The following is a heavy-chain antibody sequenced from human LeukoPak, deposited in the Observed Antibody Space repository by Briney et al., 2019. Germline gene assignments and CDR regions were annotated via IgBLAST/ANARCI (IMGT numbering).Heavy chain of an antibody. V-gene: IGHV4-39*01. CDR1: GRSISSSNYY. CDR2: IYYSGST. J-gene: IGHJ4*02. CDR3: ARWRGGATYFDY. Sequence: PSETLSLTCTVSGRSISSSNYYWGWIRQSPGKGLEWIGSIYYSGSTNYNPSLKSRVTISVDTSKNQFSLSLSSVTAADTAVYYCARWRGGATYFDYWGQGTLVTVSS. D-gene: IGHD1-26*01.